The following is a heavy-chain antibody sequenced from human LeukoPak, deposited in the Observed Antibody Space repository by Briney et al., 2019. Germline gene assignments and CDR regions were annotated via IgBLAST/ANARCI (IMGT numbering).Heavy chain of an antibody. V-gene: IGHV4-39*07. Sequence: TSETLSLTCTVSGGSISSSSYYWGWIRQPPGKGLEWIGSIYYSGSTYYNPSLKSRVTISVDTSKNQFSLKLSSVTAADTAVYYCARVYWEGTVMSTIAPLDYWGQGTLVTVSS. CDR1: GGSISSSSYY. CDR3: ARVYWEGTVMSTIAPLDY. J-gene: IGHJ4*02. CDR2: IYYSGST. D-gene: IGHD5-18*01.